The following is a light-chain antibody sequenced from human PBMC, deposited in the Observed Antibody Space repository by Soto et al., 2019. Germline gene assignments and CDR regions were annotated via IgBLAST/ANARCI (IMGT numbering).Light chain of an antibody. Sequence: QSALTQPRSVSGSPGQSVTISCTGTSSDVGGYNYVSWYQQHPGKAPKFMIYDVSKRPSGVPDRFSGSKSGNTASLTISGLQAEDEADYCCCSYAGSYTEVFGGGTKVTVL. J-gene: IGLJ2*01. CDR2: DVS. CDR3: CSYAGSYTEV. CDR1: SSDVGGYNY. V-gene: IGLV2-11*01.